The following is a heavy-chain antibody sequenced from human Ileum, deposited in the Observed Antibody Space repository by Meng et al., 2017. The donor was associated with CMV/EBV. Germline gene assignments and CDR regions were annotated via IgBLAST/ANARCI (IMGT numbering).Heavy chain of an antibody. CDR3: ASLKHCSSTSCYSSRHNWFDP. CDR1: SYS. CDR2: ISSSSSYI. J-gene: IGHJ5*02. Sequence: SYSMNWVRQAPGKGLEWVSSISSSSSYIYYADSVKGRFTISRDNAKNSLYLQMNSLRAEDTAVYYCASLKHCSSTSCYSSRHNWFDPWGQGTLVTVSS. D-gene: IGHD2-2*01. V-gene: IGHV3-21*01.